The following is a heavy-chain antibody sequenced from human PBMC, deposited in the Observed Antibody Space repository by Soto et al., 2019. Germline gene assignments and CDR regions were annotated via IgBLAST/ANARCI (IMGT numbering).Heavy chain of an antibody. CDR2: IWYDGSNK. V-gene: IGHV3-33*01. Sequence: QVQLVESGGGVVQPGRSLRLSCAASGFTFSSYGMHWVRQAPGKGLESVAVIWYDGSNKYYADSVKGRFTISRDNSKNTLYLQMNSLRAEDTAVYYCARSGSGTEYYFDYWGQGTLVTVSS. J-gene: IGHJ4*02. CDR3: ARSGSGTEYYFDY. CDR1: GFTFSSYG. D-gene: IGHD3-10*01.